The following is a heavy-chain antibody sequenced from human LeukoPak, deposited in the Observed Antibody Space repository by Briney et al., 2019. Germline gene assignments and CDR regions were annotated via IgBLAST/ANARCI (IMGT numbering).Heavy chain of an antibody. CDR3: AREVGPGDY. CDR2: ISSSSIYT. CDR1: GLTFISYA. V-gene: IGHV3-21*01. J-gene: IGHJ4*02. Sequence: GASLSLSCAASGLTFISYAMNWARHAPGKGLEWVSSISSSSIYTYYSDSVKGRFTISRDNAKNSLYLQMNSLRAEDTAVYYCAREVGPGDYWGQGTLVTVSS.